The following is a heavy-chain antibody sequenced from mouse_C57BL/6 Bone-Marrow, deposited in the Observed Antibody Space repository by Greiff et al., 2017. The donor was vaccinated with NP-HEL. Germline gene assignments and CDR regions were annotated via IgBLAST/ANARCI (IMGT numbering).Heavy chain of an antibody. D-gene: IGHD1-1*01. J-gene: IGHJ1*03. CDR2: ISDGGSYT. CDR1: GFTLSSYA. V-gene: IGHV5-4*01. CDR3: ARENYGSIHWYFDV. Sequence: EVKLVESGGGLVKPGGSLKLSCAASGFTLSSYAMSWVRQTPEKRLEWVATISDGGSYTYYPDNVKGRFTISRDNAKNNLYLQMSHLKSEDTAMYYCARENYGSIHWYFDVWGTGTTVTVSS.